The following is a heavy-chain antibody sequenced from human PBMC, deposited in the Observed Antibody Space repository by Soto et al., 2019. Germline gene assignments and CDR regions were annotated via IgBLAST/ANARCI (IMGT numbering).Heavy chain of an antibody. J-gene: IGHJ4*02. CDR3: ASGASRWYPYLLDS. CDR1: EGTFNSYA. Sequence: QAQVVQSGAEGRKPGSSVKLSCKASEGTFNSYAIAWVRQAPGQGLEWMGGIIPYYNTLNYAQKFQDRVTITADDSTNTVYMELSSLRSDDTAVYFCASGASRWYPYLLDSWAQGPRVTGSS. CDR2: IIPYYNTL. V-gene: IGHV1-69*01. D-gene: IGHD6-13*01.